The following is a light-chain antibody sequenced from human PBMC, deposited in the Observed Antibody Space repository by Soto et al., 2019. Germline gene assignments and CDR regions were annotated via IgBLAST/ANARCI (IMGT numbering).Light chain of an antibody. CDR1: SSDDGSYNL. Sequence: QSALTQPASVSGSPGQSITISCTGTSSDDGSYNLVSWYQQHPGKAPKLMIYEGSKRPSGVSNRFSGSKSGNTASLTVSGLQAEDESDYYCCSYAGSSTFAVFGGGTKLTVL. J-gene: IGLJ2*01. CDR3: CSYAGSSTFAV. V-gene: IGLV2-23*03. CDR2: EGS.